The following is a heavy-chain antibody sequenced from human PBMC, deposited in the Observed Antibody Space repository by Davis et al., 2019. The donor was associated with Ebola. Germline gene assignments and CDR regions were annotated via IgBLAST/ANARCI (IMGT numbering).Heavy chain of an antibody. D-gene: IGHD1-1*01. CDR2: IYHSGST. J-gene: IGHJ5*02. CDR1: GGSISSSNW. Sequence: MPSETLSLTCAVSGGSISSSNWWSWVRQPPGKGLEWIGEIYHSGSTNYNPSLKRRVTISVDKSKNQFSLKLSSVTAADTAVYYCARNWSPYNWFDPWGQGTLVTVSS. CDR3: ARNWSPYNWFDP. V-gene: IGHV4-4*02.